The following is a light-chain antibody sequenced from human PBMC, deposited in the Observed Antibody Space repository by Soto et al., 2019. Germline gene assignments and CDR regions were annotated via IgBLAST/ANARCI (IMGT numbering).Light chain of an antibody. CDR2: SNN. CDR3: SSYTTAMTIV. CDR1: SSNIGSKT. Sequence: QSVLTQPPSASGTPGQRVTISCSGSSSNIGSKTVNWYQQLPGTAPKLLIYSNNQRPSGVPDRFSTSKSGTSASLAISGLQSEDEADYYCSSYTTAMTIVFGGGTKLTVL. V-gene: IGLV1-44*01. J-gene: IGLJ3*02.